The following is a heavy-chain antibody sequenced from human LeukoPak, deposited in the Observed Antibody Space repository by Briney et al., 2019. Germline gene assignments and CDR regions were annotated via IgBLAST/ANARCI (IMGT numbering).Heavy chain of an antibody. J-gene: IGHJ4*02. V-gene: IGHV4-59*08. CDR1: GGSISSYY. Sequence: SETLSLTCTVSGGSISSYYWSWIRQPPGKGLEWIGHIYYSGSTHYNPSLKSRVTISVDTSKNQFSPKLSSVTAADTAVYYCARHVGNSGSGSYLTYFDYWGQGTLVTVPS. CDR3: ARHVGNSGSGSYLTYFDY. CDR2: IYYSGST. D-gene: IGHD3-10*01.